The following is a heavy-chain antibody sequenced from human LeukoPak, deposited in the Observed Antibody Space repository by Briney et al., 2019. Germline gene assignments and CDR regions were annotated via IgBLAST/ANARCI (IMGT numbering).Heavy chain of an antibody. D-gene: IGHD2-2*01. V-gene: IGHV1-2*02. Sequence: GASVKVSCKASGYTFTGYYVHWVRQAPGQGLEWMGWINTNSGATNYAQEFQGGVTMTRDTSISTAYMELNSLRSDDTALYYCTKPQPGAFEVWGQGTMVTVSS. CDR1: GYTFTGYY. CDR3: TKPQPGAFEV. CDR2: INTNSGAT. J-gene: IGHJ3*01.